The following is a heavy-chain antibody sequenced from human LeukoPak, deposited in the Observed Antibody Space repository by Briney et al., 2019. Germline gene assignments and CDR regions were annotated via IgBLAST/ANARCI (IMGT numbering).Heavy chain of an antibody. V-gene: IGHV4-4*07. D-gene: IGHD3-16*02. Sequence: SETLSLTCTVSGGSISSYYWSWIRQPAGKGLEWIGRIYTSGSTNYNPSLKSRVTMSVDTSKNQFSLKLSSVTAADTAVYYCARVWRYYDYVWGSYRLYSNWFDPWGQGTLVTVSS. CDR3: ARVWRYYDYVWGSYRLYSNWFDP. CDR1: GGSISSYY. CDR2: IYTSGST. J-gene: IGHJ5*02.